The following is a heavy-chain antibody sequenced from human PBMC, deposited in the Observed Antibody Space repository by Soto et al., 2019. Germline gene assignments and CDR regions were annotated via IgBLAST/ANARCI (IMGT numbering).Heavy chain of an antibody. CDR3: ARVDDYYDSSGHYFTFFNY. CDR1: GYIFTSYG. Sequence: QVQLVQSGPEVKKPGASVKLSCKASGYIFTSYGIGWVRQAPGQGLEWMGWISAFKGYTKYPQRLQGRVTMNTDTPTSTAYMELRSLRSDDTAVYYCARVDDYYDSSGHYFTFFNYWGQGSLVTVSS. CDR2: ISAFKGYT. D-gene: IGHD3-22*01. J-gene: IGHJ4*02. V-gene: IGHV1-18*01.